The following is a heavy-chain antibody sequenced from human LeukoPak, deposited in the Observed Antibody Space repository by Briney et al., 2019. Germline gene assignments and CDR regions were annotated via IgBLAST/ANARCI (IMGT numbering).Heavy chain of an antibody. CDR3: ARAQKAYAIREWPRNDY. CDR1: GGSFSGYY. D-gene: IGHD2-8*01. Sequence: SETLSLTCVVYGGSFSGYYWSWIRQPPGKGLEWIGEINHSGSTNYNPSLKSRVTISVDTSKNQFSLKLSSVTAADTAVYYCARAQKAYAIREWPRNDYWGQGTLVTVSS. V-gene: IGHV4-34*01. J-gene: IGHJ4*02. CDR2: INHSGST.